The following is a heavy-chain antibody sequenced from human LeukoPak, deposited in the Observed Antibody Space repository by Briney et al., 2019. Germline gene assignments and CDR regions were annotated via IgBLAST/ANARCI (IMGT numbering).Heavy chain of an antibody. CDR3: AKDYGDYYPEAFDI. D-gene: IGHD4-17*01. CDR1: GFTFSSYG. CDR2: IWYDGSNK. Sequence: GRSLRLSCAASGFTFSSYGMHWVRQAPGKGLEWVAVIWYDGSNKYYADSVKGRFTISRDNSKNTLYLQMNSLRAEDTAVYYCAKDYGDYYPEAFDIWGQGTMVTVSS. V-gene: IGHV3-33*06. J-gene: IGHJ3*02.